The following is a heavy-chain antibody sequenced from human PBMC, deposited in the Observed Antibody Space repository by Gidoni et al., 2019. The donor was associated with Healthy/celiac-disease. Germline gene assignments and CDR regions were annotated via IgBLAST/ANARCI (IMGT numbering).Heavy chain of an antibody. CDR1: GFTFSSYG. J-gene: IGHJ6*04. Sequence: QVQLVESGGGVVQPGRSLSLSCAASGFTFSSYGMPWVRQAPGKGLEWVAVISYDGSNKYYADSVKGRFTISRDNSKNTLYLQMNSLRAEDTAVYYCAKGETVVPAADYYYYGMDVWGKGTTVTVSS. CDR3: AKGETVVPAADYYYYGMDV. V-gene: IGHV3-30*18. CDR2: ISYDGSNK. D-gene: IGHD2-2*01.